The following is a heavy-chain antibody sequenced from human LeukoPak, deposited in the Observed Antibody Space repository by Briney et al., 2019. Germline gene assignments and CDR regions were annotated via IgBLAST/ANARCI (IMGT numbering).Heavy chain of an antibody. CDR1: GGPISSYY. V-gene: IGHV4-59*01. J-gene: IGHJ2*01. CDR3: ARFRYYYDSSGYYYPNWYFDL. CDR2: IYYSGST. D-gene: IGHD3-22*01. Sequence: SETLSLTCTVSGGPISSYYWSWIRQPPGKGLEWIGYIYYSGSTNYNPSLKSRVTISVDTSKNQFSLKLSSVTAADTAVYYCARFRYYYDSSGYYYPNWYFDLWGRGTLVTVSS.